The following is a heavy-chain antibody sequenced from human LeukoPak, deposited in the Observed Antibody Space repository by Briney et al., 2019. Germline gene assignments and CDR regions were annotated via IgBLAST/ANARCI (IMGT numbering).Heavy chain of an antibody. CDR3: ARGTEYYGFWSGYYSGFDY. Sequence: ASVKVSCKASGYTFTGYYMHWVRQAPGQGLEWMGWINPNSGGTNYAQKFQGRVTMTRDTSISTAYMELSRLRSDDTAVYYCARGTEYYGFWSGYYSGFDYWGQGTLVTVSS. D-gene: IGHD3-3*01. V-gene: IGHV1-2*02. CDR1: GYTFTGYY. J-gene: IGHJ4*02. CDR2: INPNSGGT.